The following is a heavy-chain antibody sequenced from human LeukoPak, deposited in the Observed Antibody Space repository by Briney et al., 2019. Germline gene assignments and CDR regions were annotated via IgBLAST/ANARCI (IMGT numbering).Heavy chain of an antibody. V-gene: IGHV4-39*01. D-gene: IGHD1-14*01. CDR1: GGSISSSSYY. J-gene: IGHJ6*03. Sequence: SETLSLTCTVSGGSISSSSYYWGWMRQPPGKGLEWIGSIYYSGSTYYNPSLKSRVTISVDTSKNQFSLKMSSVTAADTAVYYCAGTYKYSYYYYMDVWGKGTTVTISS. CDR3: AGTYKYSYYYYMDV. CDR2: IYYSGST.